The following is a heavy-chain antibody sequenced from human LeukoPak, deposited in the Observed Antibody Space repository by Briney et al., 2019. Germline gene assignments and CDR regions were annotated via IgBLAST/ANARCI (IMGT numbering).Heavy chain of an antibody. D-gene: IGHD6-19*01. Sequence: SETLSLTCAVYVGSFSGYYWSWIRQPPGRGLAWIGEINHSGSTNYNPSLKSRVTISVDTSKNQFSLKLSSVTAADTAVYYCARGRVSGIAVAGYYFDYWGQGTLVTVSS. CDR1: VGSFSGYY. J-gene: IGHJ4*02. CDR3: ARGRVSGIAVAGYYFDY. CDR2: INHSGST. V-gene: IGHV4-34*01.